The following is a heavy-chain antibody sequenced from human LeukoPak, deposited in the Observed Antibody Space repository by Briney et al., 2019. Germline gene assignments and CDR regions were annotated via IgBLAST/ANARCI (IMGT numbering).Heavy chain of an antibody. CDR1: GFTFSSYA. J-gene: IGHJ4*02. CDR3: AKVGDSWDFDY. V-gene: IGHV3-30*18. CDR2: ISYDGSNK. Sequence: PGGSPRLSCAASGFTFSSYAMHWVRQAPGKGLEWVALISYDGSNKYYADSVKGRFTVSRDNSNNTLYLHMNSLRAEDTALYYCAKVGDSWDFDYWGQGTLVTVSS. D-gene: IGHD2-15*01.